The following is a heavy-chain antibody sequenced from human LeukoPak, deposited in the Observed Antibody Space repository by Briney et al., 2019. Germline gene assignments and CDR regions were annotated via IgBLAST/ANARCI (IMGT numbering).Heavy chain of an antibody. CDR3: ARESNYYGSGTLAY. CDR1: GFTFSNYE. CDR2: ISTSGSTI. V-gene: IGHV3-48*03. Sequence: GGSLRLSCAASGFTFSNYEMIWVRQAPGKGLEWVSYISTSGSTIYYADSVKGRFTISRDNAKNSLYLQMNSLRAEDTAVYYCARESNYYGSGTLAYWGQGTLVTVSS. J-gene: IGHJ4*02. D-gene: IGHD3-10*01.